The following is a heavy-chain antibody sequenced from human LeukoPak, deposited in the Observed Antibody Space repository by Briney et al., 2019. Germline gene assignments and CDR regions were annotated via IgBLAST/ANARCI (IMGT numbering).Heavy chain of an antibody. D-gene: IGHD6-19*01. J-gene: IGHJ3*02. V-gene: IGHV4-59*01. Sequence: SETLSLTCTVSSGPIISYYWSWIRQPPGKGLEWIGYIYYSGSTTYNPSLKSRVTISVDTSKNQFSLKLSSVTAADTAVYYCARTAMYKQWLSDIWGQGTMVTVSS. CDR3: ARTAMYKQWLSDI. CDR1: SGPIISYY. CDR2: IYYSGST.